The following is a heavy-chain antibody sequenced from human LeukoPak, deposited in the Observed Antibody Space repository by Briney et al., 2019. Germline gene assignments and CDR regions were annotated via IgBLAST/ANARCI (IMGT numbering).Heavy chain of an antibody. CDR1: GFTFSSYG. CDR2: ISYDGSNK. CDR3: ASRHLEPYSSSMHVGMDV. D-gene: IGHD6-13*01. V-gene: IGHV3-30*03. J-gene: IGHJ6*02. Sequence: GGSLRLSCAASGFTFSSYGMHWVRQAPGKGLEWVAVISYDGSNKYYADSVKGRFTISRDNSKNTLYLQMNSLRAEDTAVYYCASRHLEPYSSSMHVGMDVWGQGTTVTVSS.